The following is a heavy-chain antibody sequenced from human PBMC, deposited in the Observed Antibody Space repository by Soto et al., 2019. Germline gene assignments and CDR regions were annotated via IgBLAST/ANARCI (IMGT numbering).Heavy chain of an antibody. V-gene: IGHV3-48*01. J-gene: IGHJ3*02. CDR1: GFTFSSYS. CDR2: ISSSSSTI. Sequence: GGSLRLSCAASGFTFSSYSMNWVRQAPGKGLEWVSYISSSSSTIYYADSVKGRFTISRDNAKNSLYLQMNSLRAEDTAVYYCAGTNDYGDYYRAFEIWGQGTMVTVSS. CDR3: AGTNDYGDYYRAFEI. D-gene: IGHD4-17*01.